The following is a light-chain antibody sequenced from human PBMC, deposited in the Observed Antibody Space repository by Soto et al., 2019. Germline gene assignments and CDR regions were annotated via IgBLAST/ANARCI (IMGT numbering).Light chain of an antibody. CDR3: MQGPHWLWT. Sequence: DVVLTQSPLSLPVALGQPASISCRSSQSLVFTDGNTYLNWFQQKPGQSPRPLIYKFYNRDSGVPERFSGSASRTGFTLKISRVEAEDVGVSYCMQGPHWLWTFGQGTKVEIK. J-gene: IGKJ1*01. V-gene: IGKV2-30*01. CDR1: QSLVFTDGNTY. CDR2: KFY.